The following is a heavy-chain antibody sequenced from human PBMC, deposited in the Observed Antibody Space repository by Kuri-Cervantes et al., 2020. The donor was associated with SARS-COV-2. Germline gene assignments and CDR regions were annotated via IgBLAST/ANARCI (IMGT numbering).Heavy chain of an antibody. CDR3: TTEGIVVVPAAPRYYYYMDV. V-gene: IGHV3-73*01. J-gene: IGHJ6*03. Sequence: GGSLRLSCEVSGFLFSASAIHWVRQGSGKGLGWVGRVRGKANNYATAYAASVKGRFTISRDDSKNTLYLQMNSLKTEDTAVYYCTTEGIVVVPAAPRYYYYMDVWGKGTTVTVSS. D-gene: IGHD2-2*01. CDR2: VRGKANNYAT. CDR1: GFLFSASA.